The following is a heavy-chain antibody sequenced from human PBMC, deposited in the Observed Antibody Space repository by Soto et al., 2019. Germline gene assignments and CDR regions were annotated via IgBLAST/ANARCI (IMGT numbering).Heavy chain of an antibody. Sequence: SETLSLTCSVSGGSISSGPYSWGWIRQPPGKGLEWIGTFRYSGRTYYSPSLESRVTISVDTSKNQFSLKVSSVTAADTAVYYCARLGGYCSRTNCYGYYGMDVWGQGTTVT. CDR1: GGSISSGPYS. D-gene: IGHD2-2*01. CDR2: FRYSGRT. J-gene: IGHJ6*02. CDR3: ARLGGYCSRTNCYGYYGMDV. V-gene: IGHV4-39*01.